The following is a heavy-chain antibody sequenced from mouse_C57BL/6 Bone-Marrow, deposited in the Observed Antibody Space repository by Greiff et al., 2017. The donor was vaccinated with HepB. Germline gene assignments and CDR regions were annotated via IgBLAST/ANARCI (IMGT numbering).Heavy chain of an antibody. J-gene: IGHJ3*01. V-gene: IGHV1-81*01. Sequence: VQLVESGAELARPGASVKLSCKASGYTFTSYGISWVKQRTGQGLEWIGEIYPRSGNTYYNEKFKGKATLTADKSSSTAYMELRSLTSEDSAVYFCARDYERFAYWGQGTLVTVSA. CDR2: IYPRSGNT. CDR3: ARDYERFAY. CDR1: GYTFTSYG. D-gene: IGHD2-4*01.